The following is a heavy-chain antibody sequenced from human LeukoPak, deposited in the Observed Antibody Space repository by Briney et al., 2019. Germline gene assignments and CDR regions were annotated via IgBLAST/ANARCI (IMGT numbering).Heavy chain of an antibody. D-gene: IGHD3-10*01. CDR2: IYHSGST. Sequence: SQTLSLTCAVSGGSIRSGGYSWSWIRQPPGKGLEWIGYIYHSGSTYYNPSLKSRVTISVDRSKNQFSLKLSSVTAADTAVYYCARDRGLLDYWGQGTLVTVSS. J-gene: IGHJ4*02. CDR3: ARDRGLLDY. CDR1: GGSIRSGGYS. V-gene: IGHV4-30-2*01.